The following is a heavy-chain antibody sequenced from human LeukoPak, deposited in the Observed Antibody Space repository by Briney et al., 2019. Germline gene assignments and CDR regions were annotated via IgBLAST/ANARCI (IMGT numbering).Heavy chain of an antibody. CDR2: ISGSGGST. D-gene: IGHD3-22*01. V-gene: IGHV3-23*01. CDR3: ASTLLPYYYDSSGYYADY. Sequence: GGSLRLSCAASGFTFSSYGMSWVRQAPGKGLEWVSAISGSGGSTYYADSVKGRFTISRDNSKNTLYLQMNSLRAEDTAVYYCASTLLPYYYDSSGYYADYWGQGTLVTVSS. J-gene: IGHJ4*02. CDR1: GFTFSSYG.